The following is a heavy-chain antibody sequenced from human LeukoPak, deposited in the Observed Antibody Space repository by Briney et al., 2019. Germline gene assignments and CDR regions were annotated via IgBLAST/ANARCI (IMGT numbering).Heavy chain of an antibody. CDR2: IYYSGST. V-gene: IGHV4-61*01. CDR1: GGSVSSGSYY. J-gene: IGHJ5*02. Sequence: PSETLSLTCTVSGGSVSSGSYYWSWIRQPPGKGLEWIGYIYYSGSTNYNPSLKSRVTISVDTSKNQFSLKLSSVTAADTAVYYCARTSRLLWFGEGWFDPWGQGTLVTVSS. CDR3: ARTSRLLWFGEGWFDP. D-gene: IGHD3-10*01.